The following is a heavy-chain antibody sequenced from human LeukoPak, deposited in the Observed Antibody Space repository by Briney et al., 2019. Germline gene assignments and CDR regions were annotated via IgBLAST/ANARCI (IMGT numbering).Heavy chain of an antibody. Sequence: GGSLRLSCAASGFTFSNYAILWVRQAPGKGLEWVAVISYDGSSKNFADSVKGRFTVSRDNAKNTLYLQVNNLRAEGTAVYYCARGPNSNWSGLDFWGQGTLLTVSS. CDR2: ISYDGSSK. V-gene: IGHV3-30-3*01. CDR3: ARGPNSNWSGLDF. CDR1: GFTFSNYA. J-gene: IGHJ4*02. D-gene: IGHD6-6*01.